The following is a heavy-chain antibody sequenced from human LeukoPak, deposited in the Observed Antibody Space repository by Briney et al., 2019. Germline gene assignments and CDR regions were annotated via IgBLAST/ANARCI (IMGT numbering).Heavy chain of an antibody. Sequence: GASVKVSCKASGYTFTSYGISWVRQAPGQGLEWMGWISAYNGNTNYAQKLQGRVTMTTDTSTSTAYMELRSLRSDDTAVYYCARVIRGPLWFGELSPYYYYMDVWGKGTTVTISS. J-gene: IGHJ6*03. CDR3: ARVIRGPLWFGELSPYYYYMDV. CDR2: ISAYNGNT. D-gene: IGHD3-10*01. CDR1: GYTFTSYG. V-gene: IGHV1-18*01.